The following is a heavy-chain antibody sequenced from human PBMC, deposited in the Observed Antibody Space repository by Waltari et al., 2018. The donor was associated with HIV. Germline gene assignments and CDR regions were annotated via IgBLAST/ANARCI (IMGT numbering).Heavy chain of an antibody. J-gene: IGHJ5*02. Sequence: QVQLVQSGGEGKKPGASVKAACQAAGYPFTSCELNWVRQANGQGLEWMGWMNPNSGNTGYEQKFQGRVTMTRNTSISTAYMELSSMRSEDTAVYYCARGRWFDPWGQGTLVTVSS. CDR2: MNPNSGNT. CDR1: GYPFTSCE. CDR3: ARGRWFDP. V-gene: IGHV1-8*01.